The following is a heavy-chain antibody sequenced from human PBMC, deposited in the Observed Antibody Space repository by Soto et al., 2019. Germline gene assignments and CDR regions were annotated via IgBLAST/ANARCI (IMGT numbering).Heavy chain of an antibody. J-gene: IGHJ5*02. D-gene: IGHD3-16*02. V-gene: IGHV3-48*02. CDR1: GFTFSSYS. CDR2: ISSSSSTI. CDR3: ARGEGDYVWGCYRTYSWFDP. Sequence: EVQLVESGGGLVQPGGSLRLSCAASGFTFSSYSMNWVRQAPGKGLEWVSYISSSSSTIYYADSVKGRFTISRDNDKNTLYQHRNHLRDEDTALYYCARGEGDYVWGCYRTYSWFDPWGQGTLVTVSS.